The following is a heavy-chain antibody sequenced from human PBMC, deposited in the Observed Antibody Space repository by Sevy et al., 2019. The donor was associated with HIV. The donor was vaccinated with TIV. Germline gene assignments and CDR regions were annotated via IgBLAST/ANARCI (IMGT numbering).Heavy chain of an antibody. V-gene: IGHV3-30-3*01. J-gene: IGHJ6*02. D-gene: IGHD3-3*01. CDR1: GFTFSSYA. Sequence: GGSLRLSCAASGFTFSSYAMHWVRQAPGKELEWVAVISYDGSNKYYADSVKGRFTISRDNSKNTLYLQMNSLRAEDTAVYYCARGYDFWSGSRGYLPYGMDVWGQGTTVTVSS. CDR3: ARGYDFWSGSRGYLPYGMDV. CDR2: ISYDGSNK.